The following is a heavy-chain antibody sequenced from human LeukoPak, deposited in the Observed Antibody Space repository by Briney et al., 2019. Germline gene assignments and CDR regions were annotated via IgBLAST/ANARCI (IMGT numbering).Heavy chain of an antibody. CDR1: GYTFTSYD. Sequence: ASVKVSCKASGYTFTSYDINWVRQATGQGLEWMGWMNPNSGNTGYAQKFQGRVTMTRNTSISTAYMELSSLRSEDTAVYYCARGRGTMVRGVSNRFDPWGQGTLVTVSS. D-gene: IGHD3-10*01. J-gene: IGHJ5*02. V-gene: IGHV1-8*01. CDR3: ARGRGTMVRGVSNRFDP. CDR2: MNPNSGNT.